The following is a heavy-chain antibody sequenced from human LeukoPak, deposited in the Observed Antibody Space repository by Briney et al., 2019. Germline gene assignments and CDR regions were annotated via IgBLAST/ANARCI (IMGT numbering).Heavy chain of an antibody. CDR2: IWYDGSNE. D-gene: IGHD4-11*01. V-gene: IGHV3-33*06. CDR1: GFTFSIYG. J-gene: IGHJ4*02. CDR3: AKDSGSYSNYETN. Sequence: GGSLRLSCAASGFTFSIYGMHWVRQAPGKGLEWVAVIWYDGSNEYYADSVKGRFTISRDNSKNTLYLRMNSLRAEDTAVYYCAKDSGSYSNYETNWGQGTLVTVSS.